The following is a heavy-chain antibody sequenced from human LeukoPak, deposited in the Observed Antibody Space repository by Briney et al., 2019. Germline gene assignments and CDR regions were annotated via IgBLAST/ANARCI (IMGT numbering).Heavy chain of an antibody. CDR1: GFTFSSYA. V-gene: IGHV3-23*01. J-gene: IGHJ4*02. D-gene: IGHD3-3*01. CDR2: ISGSGVAT. Sequence: GGSLRLSCAASGFTFSSYAMSWVRQAPGKGLEWVSAISGSGVATYYADSVKGRFTISRDNTKNTLYLQMNSLRAGDTAVYYCAKGNYDFWSGYPGLSYFDYWGQGTLVTVSS. CDR3: AKGNYDFWSGYPGLSYFDY.